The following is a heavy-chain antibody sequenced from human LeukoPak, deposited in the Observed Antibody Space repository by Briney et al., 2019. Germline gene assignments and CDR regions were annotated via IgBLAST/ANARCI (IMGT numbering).Heavy chain of an antibody. D-gene: IGHD3-9*01. CDR2: IYPSDSDT. CDR1: GYSFTTYW. Sequence: GESLKTSCKGSGYSFTTYWIARGRPMPGKGLEWMGIIYPSDSDTRYSPSFQGQVTISADKSISTAYLKWSGLKASDTAMYYCARGVQYYDVLTGYCPPSGWFYPWGQGSLVTVSS. V-gene: IGHV5-51*01. J-gene: IGHJ5*02. CDR3: ARGVQYYDVLTGYCPPSGWFYP.